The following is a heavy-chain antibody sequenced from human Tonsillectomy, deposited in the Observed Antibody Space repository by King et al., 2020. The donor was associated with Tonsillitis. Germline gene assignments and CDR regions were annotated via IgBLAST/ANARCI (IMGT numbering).Heavy chain of an antibody. CDR3: VKERAYGGRGAFDI. D-gene: IGHD5-12*01. Sequence: VQLVESGGGLVQPGGSLRLSCSASGFTFSSCAMHWVRQAPGKGLEYVSAIGSNGGTTYYADSVKGRFTISRDNSKNTLYLQMSSLRAEDTAVYYCVKERAYGGRGAFDIWGQGTMVTVSS. J-gene: IGHJ3*02. V-gene: IGHV3-64D*06. CDR1: GFTFSSCA. CDR2: IGSNGGTT.